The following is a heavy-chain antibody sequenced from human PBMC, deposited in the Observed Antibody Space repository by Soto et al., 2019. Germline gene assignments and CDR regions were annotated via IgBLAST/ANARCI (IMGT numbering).Heavy chain of an antibody. D-gene: IGHD2-15*01. V-gene: IGHV4-4*02. Sequence: QVELQESGPGLVKPSGTLSLTCVVSGNSISTTNWWSWVRQSPGKGLEWIGEIYHSGSTNYNPSPKGRVPITVDKSKNPFSPELSPVAAADTALYYCARDVGYPHDGRPSGQFDFWGQGTLVTVSP. J-gene: IGHJ4*02. CDR2: IYHSGST. CDR1: GNSISTTNW. CDR3: ARDVGYPHDGRPSGQFDF.